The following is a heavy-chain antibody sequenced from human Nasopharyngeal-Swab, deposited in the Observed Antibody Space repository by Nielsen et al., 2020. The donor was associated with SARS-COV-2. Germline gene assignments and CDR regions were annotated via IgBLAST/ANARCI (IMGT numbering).Heavy chain of an antibody. CDR2: INPNSGGT. J-gene: IGHJ3*02. V-gene: IGHV1-2*06. D-gene: IGHD2-15*01. Sequence: ASVKVSCRASGYTFTGYYVHWVRQAPGQGLEWMGRINPNSGGTNYAQKFQGRVTMTRDTSISTAYMELSRLRSDDTAAYYCAGGGYCSGGSCYSFDAFDIWGQGTMVTVSS. CDR3: AGGGYCSGGSCYSFDAFDI. CDR1: GYTFTGYY.